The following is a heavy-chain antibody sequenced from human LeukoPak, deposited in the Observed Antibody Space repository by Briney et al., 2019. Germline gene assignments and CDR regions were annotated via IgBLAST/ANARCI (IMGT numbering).Heavy chain of an antibody. D-gene: IGHD3-3*01. Sequence: SETLSLTCTVSGGSISSSSYYWGWIRQPPGKGLEWIGSIYYSGSTYYNPSLKSRVTISVDTSKNQFSLKLSSVTAADTAVYYCARLDDFWSGYPFDYRGQGTLVTVSS. CDR1: GGSISSSSYY. V-gene: IGHV4-39*01. CDR2: IYYSGST. J-gene: IGHJ4*02. CDR3: ARLDDFWSGYPFDY.